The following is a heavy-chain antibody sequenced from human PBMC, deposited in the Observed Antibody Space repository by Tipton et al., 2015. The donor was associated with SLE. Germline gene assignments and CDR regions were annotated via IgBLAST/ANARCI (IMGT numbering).Heavy chain of an antibody. V-gene: IGHV1-2*02. D-gene: IGHD6-19*01. CDR1: GYTFTGYH. CDR3: ARGDIAVAGGGDY. CDR2: INPNIGDT. Sequence: QLVQSGAEVKKPGASVKVSCKTSGYTFTGYHIHWVRQAPGQGLEWMGYINPNIGDTHYSQKFRGRVTMTKDTSFSTVYMELRSLRSDDTAVYYCARGDIAVAGGGDYWGQGTLVTVSS. J-gene: IGHJ4*02.